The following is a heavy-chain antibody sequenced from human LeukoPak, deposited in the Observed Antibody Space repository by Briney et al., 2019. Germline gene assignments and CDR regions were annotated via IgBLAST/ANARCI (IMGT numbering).Heavy chain of an antibody. V-gene: IGHV3-23*01. Sequence: GGSLRLPCAASGFTFSSYAMTWVRQAPGKGLEWVSAISGSGGSTYYADSVKGRFTISRDNSKNTLYLQMNSLRAEDTAVYYCAKRVSGSAYYFDYWGQGTLVTVSS. D-gene: IGHD3-10*01. CDR3: AKRVSGSAYYFDY. CDR2: ISGSGGST. CDR1: GFTFSSYA. J-gene: IGHJ4*02.